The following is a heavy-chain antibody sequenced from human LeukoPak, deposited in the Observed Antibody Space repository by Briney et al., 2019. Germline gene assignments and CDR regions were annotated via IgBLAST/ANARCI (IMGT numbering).Heavy chain of an antibody. CDR3: ARGIPSSRYNWTPDVFDI. V-gene: IGHV4-59*01. Sequence: SETLSLTCTVSGGSISSYYWSWIRQPPGKGLEWIGYLYYSGSTNYNPSLKSRVTTPVDTSKNQFSLNLRSVTAADTAVYYCARGIPSSRYNWTPDVFDIGGKGTMVTVSS. CDR2: LYYSGST. CDR1: GGSISSYY. J-gene: IGHJ3*02. D-gene: IGHD1-20*01.